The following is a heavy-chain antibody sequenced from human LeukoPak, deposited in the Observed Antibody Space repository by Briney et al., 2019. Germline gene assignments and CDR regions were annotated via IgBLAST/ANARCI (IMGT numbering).Heavy chain of an antibody. V-gene: IGHV3-7*03. CDR3: ARGVDTLLWFGELLSPGEFDH. CDR2: IKEDRSEN. D-gene: IGHD3-10*01. Sequence: GGSLRLSCTASGFTFSMYWMSWVRQAPGKGLEWVANIKEDRSENYYVDSVKGRFTISRDNAKNSLYLQMSSLRAEDTAVYYCARGVDTLLWFGELLSPGEFDHWGQGTLVTVSS. J-gene: IGHJ4*02. CDR1: GFTFSMYW.